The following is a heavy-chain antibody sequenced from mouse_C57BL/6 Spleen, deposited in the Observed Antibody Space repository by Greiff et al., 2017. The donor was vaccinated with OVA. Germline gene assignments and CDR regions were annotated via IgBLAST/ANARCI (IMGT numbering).Heavy chain of an antibody. CDR1: GYTFTDYY. CDR2: INPNNGGT. J-gene: IGHJ2*01. CDR3: ARSFATVVSYYFDY. Sequence: VQLQQSGPELVKPGASVKISCKASGYTFTDYYMNWVKQSHGKSLEWIGDINPNNGGTSYNQKFKGKATLTVDKSSSTAYMELRILTSEDSAVYYCARSFATVVSYYFDYWGQGTTLTVSS. V-gene: IGHV1-26*01. D-gene: IGHD1-1*01.